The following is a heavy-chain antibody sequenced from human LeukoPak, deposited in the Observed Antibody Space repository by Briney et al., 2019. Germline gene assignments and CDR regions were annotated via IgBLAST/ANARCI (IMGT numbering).Heavy chain of an antibody. CDR1: GYTFTRYY. CDR2: INPNSGGT. CDR3: ARRAALRYFDWSSRNWFDP. Sequence: ASVEVSCKASGYTFTRYYMHWVRQAPGQGLEWMGWINPNSGGTNYAQKFQGRVTMTSDTSISTAYMELSRMRSDDTAVYYCARRAALRYFDWSSRNWFDPWGQGTLVTVSP. D-gene: IGHD3-9*01. J-gene: IGHJ5*02. V-gene: IGHV1-2*02.